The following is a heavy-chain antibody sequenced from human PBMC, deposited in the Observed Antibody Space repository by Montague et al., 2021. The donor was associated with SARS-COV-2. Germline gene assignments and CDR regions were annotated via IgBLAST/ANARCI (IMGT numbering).Heavy chain of an antibody. Sequence: PALVKPTKILTLTCTFSGFSLSTSGMCVSWIRQPPGKALEWLARIDWDDDKYYSTPLKTRLTISKDTSKNQVVLTMTNMDPVDTATYYCARILATVNAFDIWGQGTMVTVSS. CDR2: IDWDDDK. CDR1: GFSLSTSGMC. D-gene: IGHD4-17*01. CDR3: ARILATVNAFDI. J-gene: IGHJ3*02. V-gene: IGHV2-70*11.